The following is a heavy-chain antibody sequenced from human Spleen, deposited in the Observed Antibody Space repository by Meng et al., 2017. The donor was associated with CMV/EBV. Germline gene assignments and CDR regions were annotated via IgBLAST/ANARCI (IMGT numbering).Heavy chain of an antibody. CDR1: GFTFSSYS. D-gene: IGHD3-10*01. CDR2: IYPGGST. V-gene: IGHV3-66*02. CDR3: ARTSGGFDY. J-gene: IGHJ4*02. Sequence: GGSLRLSCAASGFTFSSYSMNWVRQAPGKGLEWVSVIYPGGSTYFADSVKGRFTISRDNSKNMLYLQMNSLRAEDTAVYYCARTSGGFDYWGQGTLVTVSS.